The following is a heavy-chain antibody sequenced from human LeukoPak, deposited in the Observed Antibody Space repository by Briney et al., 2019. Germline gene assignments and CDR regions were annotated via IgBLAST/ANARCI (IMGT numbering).Heavy chain of an antibody. J-gene: IGHJ4*02. Sequence: GRSLRLSCAASGFTFSSYAMHWVRQAPGKGLEWVAVISYDGSNKYYADSVKGRFTISRDNSKNTLYLQMNSLRTEDTAVYYCARDVVEAAAVYFFDYWGQGTLVTVSS. D-gene: IGHD6-13*01. CDR1: GFTFSSYA. CDR3: ARDVVEAAAVYFFDY. CDR2: ISYDGSNK. V-gene: IGHV3-30-3*01.